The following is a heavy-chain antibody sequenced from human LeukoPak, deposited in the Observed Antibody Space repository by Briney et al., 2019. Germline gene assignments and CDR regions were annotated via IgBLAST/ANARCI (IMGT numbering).Heavy chain of an antibody. CDR2: INWNGGST. CDR3: AREDYYGSGSPTLFDY. Sequence: GGSMRLSCAASGFNFDDYGMSWVRQAPGKGLEWVSGINWNGGSTGYADSVKGRFTISRDNAKNSLYLQMNSLRAEDTALYYCAREDYYGSGSPTLFDYWGQGTLVTVSS. D-gene: IGHD3-10*01. J-gene: IGHJ4*02. CDR1: GFNFDDYG. V-gene: IGHV3-20*04.